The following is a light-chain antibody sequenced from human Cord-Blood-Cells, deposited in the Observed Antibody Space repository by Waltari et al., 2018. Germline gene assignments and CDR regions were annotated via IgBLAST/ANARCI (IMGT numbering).Light chain of an antibody. CDR2: RNT. J-gene: IGLJ2*01. CDR3: AAWDDSLSGRV. CDR1: STHRGRNY. V-gene: IGLV1-47*01. Sequence: QSVLTPLPSASGTPGQSCTISCSACSTHRGRNYLYWYTQLPATAPKPLIYRNTQRPSGVPDRCSGSKSGTSASLAISGLRSEDEADYYCAAWDDSLSGRVFCGGTKLTVL.